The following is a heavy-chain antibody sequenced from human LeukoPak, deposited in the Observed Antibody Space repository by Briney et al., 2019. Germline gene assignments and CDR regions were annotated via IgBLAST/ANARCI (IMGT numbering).Heavy chain of an antibody. Sequence: GGSLRLSCAASGFTFSSYGMHWVRQAPGKGLDWVAFIHHDGSNKYYADSVRGRFTISRDNSKNTLYLQMNSLRAEDTAVYYCTKGLVRGVIITGDNWFDPWGQGTLVTVSS. V-gene: IGHV3-30*02. CDR2: IHHDGSNK. D-gene: IGHD3-10*01. CDR3: TKGLVRGVIITGDNWFDP. J-gene: IGHJ5*02. CDR1: GFTFSSYG.